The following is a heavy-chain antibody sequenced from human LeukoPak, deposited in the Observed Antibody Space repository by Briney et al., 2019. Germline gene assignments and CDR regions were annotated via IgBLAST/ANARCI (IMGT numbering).Heavy chain of an antibody. V-gene: IGHV3-23*01. D-gene: IGHD6-13*01. CDR3: AKIIAAANRPTFDY. Sequence: GGSLRLSCAASGFTFSSYAMSWVRQAPGKGLEWVSAISGRGSYTYYGDSVKGRFTISRANSKNTIYLQMNSLRAEDTAVYYCAKIIAAANRPTFDYWGQGTLVTVSS. J-gene: IGHJ4*02. CDR1: GFTFSSYA. CDR2: ISGRGSYT.